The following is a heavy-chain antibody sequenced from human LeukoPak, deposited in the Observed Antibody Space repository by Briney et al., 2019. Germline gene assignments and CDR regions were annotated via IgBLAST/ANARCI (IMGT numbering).Heavy chain of an antibody. D-gene: IGHD1-26*01. Sequence: GRSLRLSCAASGFTFSSYGMHWVRQAPGKGLEWVAVVSYDGGNKYYADSVKGRFTISRDTSNNSLYLQMNSLRAEDTAVYYCARAIVGASVAFDFWGQGTLVTVSS. J-gene: IGHJ3*01. CDR1: GFTFSSYG. CDR2: VSYDGGNK. V-gene: IGHV3-30*03. CDR3: ARAIVGASVAFDF.